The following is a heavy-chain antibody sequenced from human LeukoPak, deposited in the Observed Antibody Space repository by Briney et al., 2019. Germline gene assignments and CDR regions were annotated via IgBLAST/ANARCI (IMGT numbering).Heavy chain of an antibody. CDR1: GGSFSGYY. D-gene: IGHD2-15*01. CDR3: ARGGRAAHREFDP. J-gene: IGHJ5*02. Sequence: KPSETLSLTCAVYGGSFSGYYWSWIRQPPGKGLEWIGEINHSGSTNYNPSLKSRVTISVDTSKNQFSLKLSSVTAADTAVYYCARGGRAAHREFDPWGQGTLVTVSS. CDR2: INHSGST. V-gene: IGHV4-34*01.